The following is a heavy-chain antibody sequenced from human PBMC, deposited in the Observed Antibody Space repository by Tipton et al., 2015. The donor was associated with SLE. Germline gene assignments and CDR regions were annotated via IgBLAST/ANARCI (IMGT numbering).Heavy chain of an antibody. V-gene: IGHV4-39*01. CDR2: IYYSGST. D-gene: IGHD6-6*01. CDR1: GGSISSYY. J-gene: IGHJ3*02. CDR3: ARHPALAARPSAFDI. Sequence: TLSLTCTVSGGSISSYYWSWIRQPPGKGLEWIGSIYYSGSTYYNPSLKSRVTISVDTSKNQFSLKLSSVTAADTAVYYCARHPALAARPSAFDIWGQGTMVTVSS.